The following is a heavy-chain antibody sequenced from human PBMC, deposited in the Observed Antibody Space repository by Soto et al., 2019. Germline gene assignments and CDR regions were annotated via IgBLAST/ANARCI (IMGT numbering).Heavy chain of an antibody. D-gene: IGHD2-2*03. CDR2: ISYSGNT. V-gene: IGHV4-59*01. J-gene: IGHJ5*02. CDR3: ACLRGKRGSFGYYGP. Sequence: SETLSLTCIISGDSTSNYYWSWIRQSPGKGLEWIGYISYSGNTNYNPSLKSRVTISVDTSKDQLSLKVTSVTAADTAMYYCACLRGKRGSFGYYGPWGPGTLVTVSS. CDR1: GDSTSNYY.